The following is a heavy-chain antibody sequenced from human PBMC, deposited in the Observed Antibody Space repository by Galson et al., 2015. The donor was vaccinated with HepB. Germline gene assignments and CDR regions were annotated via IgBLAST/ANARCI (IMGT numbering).Heavy chain of an antibody. V-gene: IGHV3-7*03. CDR3: ARLFGYYGCSCYGH. Sequence: SLRLSCAPSGFTFADYWMSWVRRAPGKGLECVANINPDGSETYYVGSVKGRFTISRDNAKNSLYLQMNNLRVEDTAIYYCARLFGYYGCSCYGHWGQGTLITVSS. J-gene: IGHJ4*02. CDR2: INPDGSET. CDR1: GFTFADYW. D-gene: IGHD4-23*01.